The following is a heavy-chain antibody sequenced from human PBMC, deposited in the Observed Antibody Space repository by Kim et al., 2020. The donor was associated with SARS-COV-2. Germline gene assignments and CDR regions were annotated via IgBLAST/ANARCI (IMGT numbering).Heavy chain of an antibody. CDR2: INTNTGNP. V-gene: IGHV7-4-1*02. CDR3: AKAGEYYERGGRSIVDY. CDR1: GYTFTNYA. J-gene: IGHJ4*01. Sequence: ASVKVSCKASGYTFTNYAMNWLRQAPGQGLEWMGWINTNTGNPSYAQGFTGRFVFSLDTSVSTAYLEISNLKPEDTAVYYFAKAGEYYERGGRSIVDYWG. D-gene: IGHD3-22*01.